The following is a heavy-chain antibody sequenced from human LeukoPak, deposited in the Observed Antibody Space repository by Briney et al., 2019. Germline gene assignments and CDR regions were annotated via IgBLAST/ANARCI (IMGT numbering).Heavy chain of an antibody. V-gene: IGHV1-24*01. J-gene: IGHJ3*02. Sequence: ASVKVSCKVSGYTLTELSMHWVRQAPGKGLEWMGTFDPENDETIYAQKFQGRVTMTEDTSTDTAYMELSSLRSEDTAVYSCATTLLPTRYCSTTSCHAFDIWGQGTMVTVSS. CDR2: FDPENDET. D-gene: IGHD2-2*01. CDR3: ATTLLPTRYCSTTSCHAFDI. CDR1: GYTLTELS.